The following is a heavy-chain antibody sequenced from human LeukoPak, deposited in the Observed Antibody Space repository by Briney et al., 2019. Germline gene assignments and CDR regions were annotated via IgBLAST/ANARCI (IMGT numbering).Heavy chain of an antibody. CDR2: INHSGST. J-gene: IGHJ5*02. CDR1: GGSFSGYY. CDR3: ARGEPSSGWYFPYNWFDP. D-gene: IGHD6-19*01. Sequence: PSETLSLTCAVYGGSFSGYYWSWLRQPPGKGLEWIGEINHSGSTNYNPSLKSRVTISVDTSKNQFSLKLSSVTAADTAVYYCARGEPSSGWYFPYNWFDPWGQGTLVTVSS. V-gene: IGHV4-34*01.